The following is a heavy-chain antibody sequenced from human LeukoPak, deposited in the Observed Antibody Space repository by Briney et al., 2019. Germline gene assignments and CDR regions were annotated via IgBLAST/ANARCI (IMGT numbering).Heavy chain of an antibody. D-gene: IGHD3-10*01. CDR2: ISTGENT. Sequence: GGSLRLSCAASGFTFTSYAMSWIRQAPGRGLEWVSAISTGENTYYADYVKGRFTISRDNTKNTLYLQMNSLRAEDTATYDCAKPRAMRTGVGRYFDFWRRGTMVTVSS. CDR1: GFTFTSYA. V-gene: IGHV3-23*01. CDR3: AKPRAMRTGVGRYFDF. J-gene: IGHJ2*01.